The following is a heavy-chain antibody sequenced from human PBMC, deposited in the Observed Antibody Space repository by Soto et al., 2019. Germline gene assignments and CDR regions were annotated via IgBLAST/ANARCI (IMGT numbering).Heavy chain of an antibody. J-gene: IGHJ5*02. CDR2: IWYDGSNK. Sequence: TGGSLRLSCAASGFTFSSYGMHWVRQAPGKGLEWVAVIWYDGSNKYYADSVKGRFTISRDNSKNTLYLQMNSLRAEDTAVYYCARDVVLWFGESNNWFDPWGQGTLVTVSS. V-gene: IGHV3-33*01. D-gene: IGHD3-10*01. CDR3: ARDVVLWFGESNNWFDP. CDR1: GFTFSSYG.